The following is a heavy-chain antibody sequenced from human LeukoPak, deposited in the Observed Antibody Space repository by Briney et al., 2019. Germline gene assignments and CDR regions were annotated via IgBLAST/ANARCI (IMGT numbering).Heavy chain of an antibody. Sequence: KTSETLSLTCIVSGGSISSGSYYWSWIRQPAGKGLEWIGRIYTSGSTNYNPSLKSRVTISVDTSKNHFSLRLSSVTAADTAVYYCARTYSNYSRYYYYCYMDVWGKGTTVTVSS. CDR1: GGSISSGSYY. V-gene: IGHV4-61*02. J-gene: IGHJ6*03. CDR3: ARTYSNYSRYYYYCYMDV. D-gene: IGHD4-11*01. CDR2: IYTSGST.